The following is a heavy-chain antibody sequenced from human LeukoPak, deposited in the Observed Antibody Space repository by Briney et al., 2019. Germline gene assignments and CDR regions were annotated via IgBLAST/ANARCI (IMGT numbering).Heavy chain of an antibody. Sequence: PGGSLRLSCAASGFTFSSYAMSWVRQAPGKGLEWVSGISSSGGGTYYADSVKGRFTISRDNSKNTLYLQMNSLRAEDTAVYYCAREGVVVTATRYYFDSWGQGTLVTVSS. J-gene: IGHJ4*02. D-gene: IGHD2-15*01. CDR1: GFTFSSYA. V-gene: IGHV3-23*01. CDR2: ISSSGGGT. CDR3: AREGVVVTATRYYFDS.